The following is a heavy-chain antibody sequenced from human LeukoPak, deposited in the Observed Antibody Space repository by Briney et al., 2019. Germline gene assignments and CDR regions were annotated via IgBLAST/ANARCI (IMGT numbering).Heavy chain of an antibody. D-gene: IGHD2-2*01. Sequence: ASVKVSCKASGYTFTSYGISWVRQAPGQGLEWMGWISAYNGNTNYAQKLQGRVTMTTDTSTSTAYMGLRSLRSDDTAVYYCARALSLVVPAAGDVWGKGTTVTVSS. J-gene: IGHJ6*04. CDR1: GYTFTSYG. CDR3: ARALSLVVPAAGDV. CDR2: ISAYNGNT. V-gene: IGHV1-18*01.